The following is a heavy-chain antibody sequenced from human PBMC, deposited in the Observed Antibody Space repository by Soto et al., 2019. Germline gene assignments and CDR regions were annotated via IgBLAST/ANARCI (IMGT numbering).Heavy chain of an antibody. Sequence: QVQLVQSGAEVKKPGSSVKVSCKASGGTFSSYAISWVRQAPGQGREWMGGIIPIFGSANYAQKFQGRVTITADESTSTVYMEVSSLRSEDTAVYYCVRDEYDDLPGYWALRYYFDYWGQGTLVTVSS. D-gene: IGHD3-9*01. CDR1: GGTFSSYA. CDR3: VRDEYDDLPGYWALRYYFDY. J-gene: IGHJ4*02. V-gene: IGHV1-69*01. CDR2: IIPIFGSA.